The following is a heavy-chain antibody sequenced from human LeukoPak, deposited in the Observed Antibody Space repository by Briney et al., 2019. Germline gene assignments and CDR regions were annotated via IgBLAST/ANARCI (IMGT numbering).Heavy chain of an antibody. CDR3: ARMHYDILTGYYDKPDY. J-gene: IGHJ4*02. V-gene: IGHV3-30*02. Sequence: GGSLRLSCAASGFTFSSYGMHWVRQAPGKGLEWVAFIRYDGSNKYYADSVKGRFTISRDNSKNTLYLQMNSLRAEDTAVYYCARMHYDILTGYYDKPDYWGQGTLVTVSS. CDR1: GFTFSSYG. D-gene: IGHD3-9*01. CDR2: IRYDGSNK.